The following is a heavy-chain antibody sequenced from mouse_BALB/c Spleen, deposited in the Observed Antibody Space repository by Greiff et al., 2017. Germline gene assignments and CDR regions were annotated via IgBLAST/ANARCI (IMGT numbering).Heavy chain of an antibody. D-gene: IGHD4-1*01. Sequence: EVKVVESGGGLVKPGGSLKLSCAASGFTFSDYYMYWVRQTPEKRLEWVATISDGGSYTYYPDSVKGRFTISRDNAKNNLYLQMSSLKSEDTAMYYCARDPVLGEDYFDYWGQGTTLTVSS. CDR2: ISDGGSYT. CDR3: ARDPVLGEDYFDY. V-gene: IGHV5-4*02. J-gene: IGHJ2*01. CDR1: GFTFSDYY.